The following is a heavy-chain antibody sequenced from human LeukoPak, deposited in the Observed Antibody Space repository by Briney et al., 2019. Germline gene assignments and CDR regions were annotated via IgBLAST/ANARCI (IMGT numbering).Heavy chain of an antibody. CDR2: MSSNGVS. D-gene: IGHD6-19*01. Sequence: SETLSLTCTVSGGSISSSSYYWGWIRQPPGKGLEWIGRMSSNGVSTYSPSLKSRVTISIDTSRNQFSMNLNSVTAADTAVYYCARGAGPPWFDPWGKGTLVTVSS. V-gene: IGHV4-39*07. J-gene: IGHJ5*02. CDR3: ARGAGPPWFDP. CDR1: GGSISSSSYY.